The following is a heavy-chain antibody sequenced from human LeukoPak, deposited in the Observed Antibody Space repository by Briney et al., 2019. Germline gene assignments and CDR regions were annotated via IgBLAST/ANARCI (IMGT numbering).Heavy chain of an antibody. CDR2: ISAYNGNT. CDR1: GYTFTSYG. CDR3: AREATQRVGATEVFYYYMDV. Sequence: AASVKVSCKASGYTFTSYGISWVRQAPGQGLEWMGWISAYNGNTNYAQKLQGRVTMTTDTSTSTAYMELRSLRSDDTAVYYCAREATQRVGATEVFYYYMDVWGKGTTVTISS. J-gene: IGHJ6*03. V-gene: IGHV1-18*01. D-gene: IGHD1-26*01.